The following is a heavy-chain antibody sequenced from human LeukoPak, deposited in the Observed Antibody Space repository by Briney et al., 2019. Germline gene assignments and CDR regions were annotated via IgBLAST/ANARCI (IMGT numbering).Heavy chain of an antibody. CDR1: GYTFTSYD. J-gene: IGHJ5*02. D-gene: IGHD2-2*01. Sequence: ASVKASCKASGYTFTSYDINWVRQATGQGLEWMGWMNPNSGNTGYAQKFQGRVTITRNTSISTAYMELSSLRSEDTAVYYCARGLHCSSTSCTTTWGQGTLVTVSS. V-gene: IGHV1-8*03. CDR2: MNPNSGNT. CDR3: ARGLHCSSTSCTTT.